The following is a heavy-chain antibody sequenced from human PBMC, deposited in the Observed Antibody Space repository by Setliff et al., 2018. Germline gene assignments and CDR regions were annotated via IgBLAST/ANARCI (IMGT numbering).Heavy chain of an antibody. CDR1: GYSISSGYY. CDR2: IYYSGST. J-gene: IGHJ5*02. Sequence: PSETLSLTCAVSGYSISSGYYWGWIRQPPGKGLEWIGSIYYSGSTYYNPSLKSRVTISVDTSKNQFSLKLSSVTAADTAVYYCARDGVLYSGSYYPWGQGTLVTVSS. D-gene: IGHD1-26*01. V-gene: IGHV4-38-2*02. CDR3: ARDGVLYSGSYYP.